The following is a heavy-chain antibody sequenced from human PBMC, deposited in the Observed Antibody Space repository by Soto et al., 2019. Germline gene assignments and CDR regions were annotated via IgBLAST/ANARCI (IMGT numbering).Heavy chain of an antibody. D-gene: IGHD5-12*01. CDR3: ARNSRWLQEGHLGY. CDR1: GYTFTNYG. Sequence: ASVKVSCKSSGYTFTNYGLNWVRQAPGQGLEWMGWINDFNGNTNYAQKFQGRVTMTRDTSTSTAYMELRNLRSDDTAVYYCARNSRWLQEGHLGYWGQGTLVTVSA. V-gene: IGHV1-18*04. CDR2: INDFNGNT. J-gene: IGHJ4*02.